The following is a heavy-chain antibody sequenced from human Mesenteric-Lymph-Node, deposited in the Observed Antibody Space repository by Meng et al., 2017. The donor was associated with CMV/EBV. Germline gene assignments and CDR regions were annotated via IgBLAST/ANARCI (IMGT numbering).Heavy chain of an antibody. D-gene: IGHD5-24*01. CDR2: IIAIFGTP. V-gene: IGHV1-69*05. Sequence: SVKVSCKASGGTFSSYPISWLRQAPGQGLEWMGGIIAIFGTPNYAQKFQGRVTMTRNTSISTAYMELSSLRSEDTAVYYCARGRSLRNCRDGYNCYLVEHREYNWFDPWGQGTLVTVSS. J-gene: IGHJ5*02. CDR1: GGTFSSYP. CDR3: ARGRSLRNCRDGYNCYLVEHREYNWFDP.